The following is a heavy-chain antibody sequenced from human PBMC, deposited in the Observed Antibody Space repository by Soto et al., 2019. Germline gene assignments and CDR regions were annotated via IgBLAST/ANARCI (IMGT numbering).Heavy chain of an antibody. D-gene: IGHD4-17*01. Sequence: EVQLVESGGGLVQPGGSLRLSCVVSGFTFSDHYMDWVRQSPGKGLEWVGRIRNKANSYTTVYAASVKGRFTISRDESKNSMYLQMNSLKIEDTAVYYCVSGPTSRYLVTTWDYWGQGTMVTVSS. CDR3: VSGPTSRYLVTTWDY. J-gene: IGHJ4*02. V-gene: IGHV3-72*01. CDR1: GFTFSDHY. CDR2: IRNKANSYTT.